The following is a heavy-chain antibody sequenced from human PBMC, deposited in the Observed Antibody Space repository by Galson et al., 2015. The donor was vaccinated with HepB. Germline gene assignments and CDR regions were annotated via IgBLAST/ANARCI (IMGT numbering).Heavy chain of an antibody. CDR1: GLSLRTSGVG. J-gene: IGHJ4*02. CDR2: IYWDDDK. V-gene: IGHV2-5*02. D-gene: IGHD1-26*01. CDR3: ARTGDSGSYYPRGWGFDY. Sequence: PALVKPTQTLTLTCTFSGLSLRTSGVGVGWIRQPPGKALEWLALIYWDDDKRYSPSLKTRLTISKDTSKNQVVLTMTNIDPVDTATYYCARTGDSGSYYPRGWGFDYWGQGTLVTVSS.